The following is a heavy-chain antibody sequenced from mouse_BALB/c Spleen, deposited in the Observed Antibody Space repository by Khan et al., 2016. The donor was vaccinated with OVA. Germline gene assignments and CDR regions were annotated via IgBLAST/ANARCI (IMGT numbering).Heavy chain of an antibody. CDR2: IWAGGST. Sequence: QMQLKESGPGLVAPSQSLSITCTVYGYSLTRYGVHWVRQPPGKGLEWLGLIWAGGSTNYNWALMSRLSISIDNSKSLVFLIMISLQTDDTALYYCARSKYRARYWGQGTTLTVSS. CDR1: GYSLTRYG. D-gene: IGHD3-3*01. CDR3: ARSKYRARY. J-gene: IGHJ2*01. V-gene: IGHV2-9*02.